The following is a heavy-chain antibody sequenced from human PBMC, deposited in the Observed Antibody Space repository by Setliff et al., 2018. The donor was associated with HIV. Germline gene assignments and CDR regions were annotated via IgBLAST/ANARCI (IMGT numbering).Heavy chain of an antibody. J-gene: IGHJ6*02. CDR2: INPNSGGT. CDR3: ARFPVLGGMDV. V-gene: IGHV1-2*06. Sequence: ASVKVSCKASGYTFTGYYMHWVRQAPGQGLEWMGRINPNSGGTNYARKFQGRVTMTRDTSISTAYMELSSLRSEDTAVYYCARFPVLGGMDVWGQGTTVTVSS. D-gene: IGHD1-20*01. CDR1: GYTFTGYY.